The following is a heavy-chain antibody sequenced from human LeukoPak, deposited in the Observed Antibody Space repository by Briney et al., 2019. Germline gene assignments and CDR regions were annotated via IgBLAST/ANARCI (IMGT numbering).Heavy chain of an antibody. CDR3: ARGEMGSSSWYGNYYYYMDV. J-gene: IGHJ6*03. Sequence: GASVKVSCKASGYTFTGYYMHWVRQAPGQGLEWMGWMNPNSGNTGYAQKFQGRVTMTRNTSISTAYMELSSLRSEDTAVYYCARGEMGSSSWYGNYYYYMDVWGKGTTVTISS. V-gene: IGHV1-8*02. D-gene: IGHD6-13*01. CDR2: MNPNSGNT. CDR1: GYTFTGYY.